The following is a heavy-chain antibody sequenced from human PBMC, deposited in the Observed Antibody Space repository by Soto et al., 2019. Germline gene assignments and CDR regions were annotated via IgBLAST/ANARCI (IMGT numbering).Heavy chain of an antibody. CDR1: GFTFSSYG. D-gene: IGHD2-21*02. V-gene: IGHV3-30*18. CDR3: AKKKGGGDLENFDY. CDR2: ISYDGSNK. J-gene: IGHJ4*02. Sequence: GGSLRLSCAASGFTFSSYGMHWVRQAPGKWLEWVAVISYDGSNKYYADSVKGRFTISRDNSKNTLYLQMNSLRAEDTAVYYCAKKKGGGDLENFDYWGQGTLVTVSS.